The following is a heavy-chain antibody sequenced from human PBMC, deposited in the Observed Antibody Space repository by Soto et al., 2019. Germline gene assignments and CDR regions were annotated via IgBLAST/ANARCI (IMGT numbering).Heavy chain of an antibody. V-gene: IGHV4-31*03. Sequence: QVQLQESGPGLVKPSQTLSLTCTVSGGSISSGGYYWSWIRQHPGKGLEWIGYIYYSGSTYYPPSLISRVTISVDTSKTQFPPKLSSVTAADPAVYYWARVGGINSFDPWGQGTLVTVSS. CDR2: IYYSGST. D-gene: IGHD1-20*01. CDR1: GGSISSGGYY. J-gene: IGHJ5*02. CDR3: ARVGGINSFDP.